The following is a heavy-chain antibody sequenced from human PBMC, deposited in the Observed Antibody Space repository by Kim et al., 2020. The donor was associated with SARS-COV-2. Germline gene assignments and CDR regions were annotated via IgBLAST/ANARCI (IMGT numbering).Heavy chain of an antibody. D-gene: IGHD2-15*01. V-gene: IGHV1-18*01. Sequence: ASVKVSCKASGYTFTSYGISWVRQAPGQGLEWMGWISAYNGNTNYAQKLQGRVTMTTDTSTSTAYMELRSLRSDDTAVYYCARLGYCSGGSCHWYFDLWGRGTLVTVSS. CDR3: ARLGYCSGGSCHWYFDL. J-gene: IGHJ2*01. CDR2: ISAYNGNT. CDR1: GYTFTSYG.